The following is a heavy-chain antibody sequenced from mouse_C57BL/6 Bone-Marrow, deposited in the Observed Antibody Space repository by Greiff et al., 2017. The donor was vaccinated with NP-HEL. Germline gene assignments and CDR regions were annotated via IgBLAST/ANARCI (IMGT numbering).Heavy chain of an antibody. CDR2: ISDGGSYT. V-gene: IGHV5-4*01. CDR1: GFTFSSYA. D-gene: IGHD2-5*01. Sequence: EVKLVESGGGLVKPGGSLKLSCAASGFTFSSYAMSWVRQTPEKRLEWVATISDGGSYTYYPDNVKGRFTISRDNAKNNLYLQMSHLKSEDTAMYYCARDRSNYGRWYFDVWGTGTTVTVSS. CDR3: ARDRSNYGRWYFDV. J-gene: IGHJ1*03.